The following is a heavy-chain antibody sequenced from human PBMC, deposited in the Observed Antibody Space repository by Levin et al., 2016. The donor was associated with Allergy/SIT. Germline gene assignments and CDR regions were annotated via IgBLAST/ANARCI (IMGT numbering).Heavy chain of an antibody. CDR1: GFTFSLYS. CDR3: AREGVPGTLDC. Sequence: GESLKISCAASGFTFSLYSMHWVRQAPGKGLESVSAISPDGGTTYYAGSVRGRVTISRDNSKNTLYLQMGSLRAEDMAVYYCAREGVPGTLDCWGQGTLVTVSS. J-gene: IGHJ4*02. V-gene: IGHV3-64*02. CDR2: ISPDGGTT. D-gene: IGHD6-19*01.